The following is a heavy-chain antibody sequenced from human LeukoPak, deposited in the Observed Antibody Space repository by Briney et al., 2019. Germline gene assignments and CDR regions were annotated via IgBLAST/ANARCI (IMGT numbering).Heavy chain of an antibody. CDR3: AKSGQWLPPTEFDS. V-gene: IGHV3-23*01. CDR2: ISGRGGNT. CDR1: GFTFSSYA. D-gene: IGHD6-19*01. J-gene: IGHJ4*02. Sequence: GGSLRLSCAASGFTFSSYAMSWVRQAPGKGLEWVSSISGRGGNTYYADSVKGRFTISRDNSKNTLYLQMNSLRAEDTAVYYCAKSGQWLPPTEFDSWGQETLVTVSS.